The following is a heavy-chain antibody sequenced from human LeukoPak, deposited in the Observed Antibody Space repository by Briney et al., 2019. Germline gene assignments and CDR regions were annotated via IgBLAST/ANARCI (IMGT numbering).Heavy chain of an antibody. Sequence: GGSLRLSCAVSGFSVSNNYMSWVRQAPGKGLAWVSVIYSDGNTYYAESVKGRFTISRDNSKNTLYPQMNSLRAEDTAVYYCARGGGGGNPFDYWGQGTLVTVSS. V-gene: IGHV3-53*01. D-gene: IGHD4-23*01. CDR2: IYSDGNT. CDR1: GFSVSNNY. CDR3: ARGGGGGNPFDY. J-gene: IGHJ4*02.